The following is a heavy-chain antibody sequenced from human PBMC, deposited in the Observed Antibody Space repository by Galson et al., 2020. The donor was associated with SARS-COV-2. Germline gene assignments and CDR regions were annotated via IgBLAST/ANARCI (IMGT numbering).Heavy chain of an antibody. CDR3: ARDGYYDFWSGYYRPRLGYYMDV. J-gene: IGHJ6*03. D-gene: IGHD3-3*01. Sequence: ASVKVSCKASGYTFTSYGISWVLQAPGQGLEWMGWISAYNGNTNYAQKLQGRVTMTTDTSTSTAYMELRSLRSDDTAVYYCARDGYYDFWSGYYRPRLGYYMDVWGKGTTVTVSS. CDR1: GYTFTSYG. CDR2: ISAYNGNT. V-gene: IGHV1-18*01.